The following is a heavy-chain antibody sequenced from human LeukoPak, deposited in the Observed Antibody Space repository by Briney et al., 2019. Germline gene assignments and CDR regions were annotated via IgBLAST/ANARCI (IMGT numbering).Heavy chain of an antibody. D-gene: IGHD6-6*01. Sequence: SETLSLTCTVSGGSISSYYWSWIRQPPGKGLEWIGYIYYSGSTNYNPSLKSRVTISVDTSKNQFSLKLSSVTAADTAVYYCARAPPEYSSSSFVGWFDPWSQGTLVTVSS. CDR3: ARAPPEYSSSSFVGWFDP. CDR1: GGSISSYY. J-gene: IGHJ5*02. CDR2: IYYSGST. V-gene: IGHV4-59*01.